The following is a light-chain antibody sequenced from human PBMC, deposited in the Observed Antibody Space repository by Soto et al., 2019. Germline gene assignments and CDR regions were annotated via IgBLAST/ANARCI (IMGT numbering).Light chain of an antibody. CDR2: DTN. Sequence: QAVVTQEPSLTVSPGETVTLTCGSSTGAVTSGHFPYWFQQKAGQAPRTLICDTNNKHSWTPARFSGSLLGGKAALTLSGAQPEDEADYYCLLTYPDTRVVGTGTKLTVL. CDR3: LLTYPDTRV. V-gene: IGLV7-46*01. J-gene: IGLJ1*01. CDR1: TGAVTSGHF.